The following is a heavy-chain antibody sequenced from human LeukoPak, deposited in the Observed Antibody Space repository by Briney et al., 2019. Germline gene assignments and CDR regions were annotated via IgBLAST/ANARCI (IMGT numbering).Heavy chain of an antibody. CDR3: VGHRDVGSNFCPLDY. Sequence: GESLKISCKGSGSSFTKYWIGWVRQMPGKGLEWMGIVYPGDSDTRYSPSFQGQVTISAEKSISTAYLQWSSLKASDTAIYYCVGHRDVGSNFCPLDYWGQGSQVTVSS. J-gene: IGHJ4*02. CDR2: VYPGDSDT. CDR1: GSSFTKYW. D-gene: IGHD4-11*01. V-gene: IGHV5-51*01.